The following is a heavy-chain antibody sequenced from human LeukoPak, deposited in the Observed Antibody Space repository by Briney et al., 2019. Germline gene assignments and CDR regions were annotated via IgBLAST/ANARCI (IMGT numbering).Heavy chain of an antibody. CDR3: ASISAGYCSGGSCYQHDY. Sequence: ASVKVSCKASGYTFTGYYMHWVRQAPGQGLEWMGRINPNSGGTNYAQKFQGRVTMTRDTSISTAYMELSRLRSDDTAVYYCASISAGYCSGGSCYQHDYWGQGTLVTVSS. CDR2: INPNSGGT. D-gene: IGHD2-15*01. V-gene: IGHV1-2*06. J-gene: IGHJ4*02. CDR1: GYTFTGYY.